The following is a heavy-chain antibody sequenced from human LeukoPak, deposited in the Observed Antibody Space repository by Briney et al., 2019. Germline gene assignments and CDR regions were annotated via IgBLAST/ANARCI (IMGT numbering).Heavy chain of an antibody. V-gene: IGHV3-30*03. J-gene: IGHJ4*02. D-gene: IGHD2-15*01. CDR3: ACSPFDY. CDR1: GFTFSSYG. CDR2: ISYDGSNK. Sequence: GRSLRLSCAASGFTFSSYGMHWVRQAPGKGLEWVAVISYDGSNKYYADSVKGRFTISRDNSKNTLYLQMNSLRAEDTAVYYCACSPFDYWGQGTLVTVSS.